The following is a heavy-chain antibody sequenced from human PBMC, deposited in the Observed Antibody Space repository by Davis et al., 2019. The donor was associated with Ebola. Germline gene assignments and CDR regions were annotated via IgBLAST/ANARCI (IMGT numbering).Heavy chain of an antibody. CDR2: ISYGGKYE. CDR3: ARGGVSGMRCFGCYYYGMDF. V-gene: IGHV3-30*03. J-gene: IGHJ6*02. CDR1: AFTFDNYG. Sequence: GGSLRLSCAGSAFTFDNYGMHWVRQAPGKGLEWVAVISYGGKYEHYADSVKGRFTVSRDNSKNTLYLQMNSLRAEDTAVHYCARGGVSGMRCFGCYYYGMDFWGQGTTVTVAS. D-gene: IGHD3-9*01.